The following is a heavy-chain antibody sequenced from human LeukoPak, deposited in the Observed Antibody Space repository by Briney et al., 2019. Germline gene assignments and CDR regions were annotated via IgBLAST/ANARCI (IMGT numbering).Heavy chain of an antibody. J-gene: IGHJ4*02. CDR3: ARVSATDVDTAVVHFDY. CDR2: INPNSGGT. CDR1: GYTFTGYY. V-gene: IGHV1-2*02. D-gene: IGHD5-18*01. Sequence: ASVKVSCKASGYTFTGYYMHWVRQAPGQGLEWMGWINPNSGGTNYAQKFQGRVTMTRDTSISTAYMELSRLRSDDTAVYYCARVSATDVDTAVVHFDYWGQGTLVTVSS.